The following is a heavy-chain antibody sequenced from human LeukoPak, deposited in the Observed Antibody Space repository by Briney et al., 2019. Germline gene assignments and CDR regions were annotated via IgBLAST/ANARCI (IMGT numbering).Heavy chain of an antibody. Sequence: ASVKVSCKASGYTFTSYDINWVRQATGQGLEWMGWMNPNSGNTGYAQKFQGRVTITRNTSIGTAYMELSSLRSEDTAVYYCARGRVNHFWYACSGGSCYSRGNYFDYWGQGTLVTVSS. V-gene: IGHV1-8*03. CDR2: MNPNSGNT. D-gene: IGHD2-15*01. CDR3: ARGRVNHFWYACSGGSCYSRGNYFDY. J-gene: IGHJ4*02. CDR1: GYTFTSYD.